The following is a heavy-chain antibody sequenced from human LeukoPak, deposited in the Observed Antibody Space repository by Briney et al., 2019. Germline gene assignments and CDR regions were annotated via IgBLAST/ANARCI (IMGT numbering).Heavy chain of an antibody. V-gene: IGHV3-30-3*01. J-gene: IGHJ4*02. CDR1: GFTFSSYA. CDR3: ARGVAAAGTNY. D-gene: IGHD6-13*01. Sequence: GGSLRLACAASGFTFSSYAMHWVRQAPGKGLEWVAVISYDGSNKYYADSVKGRFTISRDNSKNTLYLQMNSLRAEDTAVYYCARGVAAAGTNYWGQGTLVTVSS. CDR2: ISYDGSNK.